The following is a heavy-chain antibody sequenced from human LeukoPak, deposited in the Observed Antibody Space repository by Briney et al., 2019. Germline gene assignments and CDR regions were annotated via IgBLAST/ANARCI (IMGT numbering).Heavy chain of an antibody. J-gene: IGHJ4*02. CDR3: ARLGERHYDFWSGPID. CDR1: GGSISSYY. V-gene: IGHV4-59*08. Sequence: SETLSLTCTVSGGSISSYYWSWIRQPPGKGLEWIGYIYYSGSTNYNPSLKSRVTISVDTSKNQFSLKLSSVTAADTAVYYCARLGERHYDFWSGPIDWGQGTPVTVSS. D-gene: IGHD3-3*01. CDR2: IYYSGST.